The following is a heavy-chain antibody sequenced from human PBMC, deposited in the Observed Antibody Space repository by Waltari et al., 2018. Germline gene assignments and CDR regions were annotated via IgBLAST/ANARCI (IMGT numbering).Heavy chain of an antibody. V-gene: IGHV3-64*01. CDR1: GFTFSSYA. D-gene: IGHD4-17*01. J-gene: IGHJ4*02. Sequence: EVQLVESGGGLVQPGGSLRLSCAASGFTFSSYAMHLVRQAPGKGLEYVSAISSNGGSTDYANAVKGRFTISRDNSKNTLYLQMGSLRAEDMAVYYCAREGGDYGDYVSDYWGQGTLVTVSS. CDR2: ISSNGGST. CDR3: AREGGDYGDYVSDY.